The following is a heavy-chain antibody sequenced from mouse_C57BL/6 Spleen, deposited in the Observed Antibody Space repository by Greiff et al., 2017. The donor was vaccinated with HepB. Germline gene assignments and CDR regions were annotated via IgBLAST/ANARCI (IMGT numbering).Heavy chain of an antibody. J-gene: IGHJ3*01. Sequence: VQLQESGAELVRPGASVTLSCKASGYTFTDYEMHWVKQTPVHGLEWIGAIDPETGGTAYNQKFKGKAILTADKSSSTAYMELRSLTSEDSAVYYCTRQGARAWFAYWGQGTLVTVSA. CDR3: TRQGARAWFAY. CDR1: GYTFTDYE. CDR2: IDPETGGT. V-gene: IGHV1-15*01.